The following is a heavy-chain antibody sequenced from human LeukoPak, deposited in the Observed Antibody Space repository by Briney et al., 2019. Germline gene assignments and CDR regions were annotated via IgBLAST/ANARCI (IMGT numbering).Heavy chain of an antibody. CDR3: ARDFSSYYHNFDY. CDR1: GYSINSGYY. Sequence: SETLSLTCTVSGYSINSGYYWGWIRQPPGKGLEWIGSIYHSGTTYYSPSLKSRVTISVDTSKNQFSLKLSSVTAADTAVYYCARDFSSYYHNFDYWGQGTLVTVSS. D-gene: IGHD1-26*01. V-gene: IGHV4-38-2*02. CDR2: IYHSGTT. J-gene: IGHJ4*02.